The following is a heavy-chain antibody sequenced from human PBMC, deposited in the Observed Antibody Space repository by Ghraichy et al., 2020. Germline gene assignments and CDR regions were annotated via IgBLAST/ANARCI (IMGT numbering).Heavy chain of an antibody. J-gene: IGHJ5*02. CDR2: ISWNRDSV. Sequence: GGSLRLSCAASGFIYDDYAMHWVRQVPGRGLEWVSGISWNRDSVVYADSVKGRFTISRDNARNSVFLQMNSLTAGDTGLYYCAKGIVGAVTRCSLDTWGLGTRVTVSS. V-gene: IGHV3-9*01. D-gene: IGHD1-26*01. CDR3: AKGIVGAVTRCSLDT. CDR1: GFIYDDYA.